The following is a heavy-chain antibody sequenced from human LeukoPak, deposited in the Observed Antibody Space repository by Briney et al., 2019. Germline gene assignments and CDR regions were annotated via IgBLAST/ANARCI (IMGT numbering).Heavy chain of an antibody. V-gene: IGHV3-30-3*01. Sequence: GGSLRLSCAASGFTFSSYAMHWVRQAPGKGLEWVAVISYDGSNKYYADSVKGRFTISRDNSKNTLYLQMNSLRAEDTAVYYCATSLEAVVTGKPQGLNIWGQGTMVTVSS. D-gene: IGHD2-21*02. CDR2: ISYDGSNK. CDR3: ATSLEAVVTGKPQGLNI. J-gene: IGHJ3*02. CDR1: GFTFSSYA.